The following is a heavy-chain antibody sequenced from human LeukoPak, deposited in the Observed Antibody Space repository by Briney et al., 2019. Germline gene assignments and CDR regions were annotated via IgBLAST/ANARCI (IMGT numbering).Heavy chain of an antibody. CDR2: INQDGSKV. V-gene: IGHV3-7*01. Sequence: QPGGSLRLSCAASGFTFSSYWMSWVRQAPWKGLECVANINQDGSKVYYVDSVKGRFTISRDKAKKSLYLQMNSLRAEDTAVYYCARPIYSSSWDAFNIWGQGTMVTVSS. D-gene: IGHD6-13*01. CDR1: GFTFSSYW. J-gene: IGHJ3*02. CDR3: ARPIYSSSWDAFNI.